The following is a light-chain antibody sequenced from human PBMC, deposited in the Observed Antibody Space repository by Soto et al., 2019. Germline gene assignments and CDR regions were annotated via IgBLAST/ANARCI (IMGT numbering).Light chain of an antibody. CDR3: QHRT. J-gene: IGKJ1*01. Sequence: EIVMTQSPATLSVSPGERATLSCRASQSVSSNLAWYQQKPGQAPRLLIYGASTRATGIPARFSGSGSGTEFTLTISSLQSEDVAVYYCQHRTFGQGTKVEIK. V-gene: IGKV3-15*01. CDR1: QSVSSN. CDR2: GAS.